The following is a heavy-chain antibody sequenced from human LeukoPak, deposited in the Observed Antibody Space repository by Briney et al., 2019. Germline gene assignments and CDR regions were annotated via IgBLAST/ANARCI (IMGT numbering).Heavy chain of an antibody. CDR3: ARDETEGIPQDDY. Sequence: ASVTVSCTASGYTFTGYYMHWVRQAPGQGLEWMGRINPNSGGTDYAQKFQGRVTTTRDASISTAYMELSRLRSDDTAVYYCARDETEGIPQDDYWGQGTLVTVSS. D-gene: IGHD1-1*01. V-gene: IGHV1-2*06. CDR1: GYTFTGYY. CDR2: INPNSGGT. J-gene: IGHJ4*02.